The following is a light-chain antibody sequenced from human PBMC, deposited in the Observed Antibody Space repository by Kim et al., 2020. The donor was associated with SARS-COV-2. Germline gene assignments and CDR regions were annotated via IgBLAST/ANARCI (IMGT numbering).Light chain of an antibody. V-gene: IGLV1-44*01. CDR2: SNN. CDR3: AAWDDSLSGWV. Sequence: GQRVTITCSGSSSNIGSKAINWYQQVPGTAPKVVIYSNNQRPSGVPDRFSGSKSGTSASLAISGLQSEDEADYYCAAWDDSLSGWVFGGGTQLTVL. J-gene: IGLJ3*02. CDR1: SSNIGSKA.